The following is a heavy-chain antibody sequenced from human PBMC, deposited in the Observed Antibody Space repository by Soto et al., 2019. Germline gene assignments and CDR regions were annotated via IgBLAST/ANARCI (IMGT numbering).Heavy chain of an antibody. CDR2: RNPNSGKT. CDR1: GYTFTSYD. J-gene: IGHJ2*01. D-gene: IGHD6-13*01. CDR3: ARRGFTSSWGYWYFDL. V-gene: IGHV1-8*01. Sequence: QVQLVQSGAEVKKPGASVKVSCKASGYTFTSYDINWVRQATGQGLEWMGWRNPNSGKTGYAQKFQGRLTMTRTTSISTAYMELRSLRAEDTAVYFCARRGFTSSWGYWYFDLWGRGTLVTVSS.